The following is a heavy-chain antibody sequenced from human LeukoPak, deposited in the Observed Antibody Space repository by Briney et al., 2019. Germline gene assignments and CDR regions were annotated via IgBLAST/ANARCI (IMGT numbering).Heavy chain of an antibody. V-gene: IGHV3-21*01. CDR3: ASCSGGSCYSGWFDP. D-gene: IGHD2-15*01. CDR1: GFTYSSYS. J-gene: IGHJ5*02. Sequence: GGSLRLTCAASGFTYSSYSMNWVRQAPGKGLEWVSSISSSSSYIYYADSVKGRFTISRDNAKNSLYLQMNSLRAEDTAVYYCASCSGGSCYSGWFDPSGEGTLVTVSS. CDR2: ISSSSSYI.